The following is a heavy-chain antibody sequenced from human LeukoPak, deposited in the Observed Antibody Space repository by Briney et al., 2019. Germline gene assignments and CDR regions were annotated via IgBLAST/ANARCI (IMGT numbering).Heavy chain of an antibody. CDR1: GFTLSSYA. V-gene: IGHV3-30*04. Sequence: GGSLRLSCAASGFTLSSYAMHWVRQAPGKGLEWVAVISYDGSNKYYADSVKGRFTISRDNAKNTLYLQMNSLRAEDTAVYYCARGSVRGVGTFDYWGQGTLVTVSS. J-gene: IGHJ4*02. CDR3: ARGSVRGVGTFDY. CDR2: ISYDGSNK. D-gene: IGHD3-10*01.